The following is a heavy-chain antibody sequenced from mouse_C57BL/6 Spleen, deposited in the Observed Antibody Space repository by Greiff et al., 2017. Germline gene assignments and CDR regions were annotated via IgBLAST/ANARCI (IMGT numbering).Heavy chain of an antibody. D-gene: IGHD3-1*01. J-gene: IGHJ3*01. CDR1: GYTFTDYY. V-gene: IGHV1-26*01. Sequence: EVQLQQSGPELVKPGASVKISCKASGYTFTDYYMNWVKQSHGKSLEWIGDINPNNGGTSYNQKFKGKATLTVDKSSSTAYMELRSLTSEDSAVYYCAREGYPRGFAYWGQGTLVTVSA. CDR3: AREGYPRGFAY. CDR2: INPNNGGT.